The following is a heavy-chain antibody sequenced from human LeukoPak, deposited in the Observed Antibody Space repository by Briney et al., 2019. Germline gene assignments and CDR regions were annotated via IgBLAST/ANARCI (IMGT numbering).Heavy chain of an antibody. CDR3: ARNTIAAAGSFDY. Sequence: PSETLSLTCTVSGGAISGYYWSWIRQPPGKGLEWIGYIYYSGSTNYNPSLKSRVTISVDTSKNQFSLKLSSVTAADTAVYYCARNTIAAAGSFDYWGQGTLVTVSS. D-gene: IGHD6-13*01. CDR1: GGAISGYY. V-gene: IGHV4-59*01. CDR2: IYYSGST. J-gene: IGHJ4*02.